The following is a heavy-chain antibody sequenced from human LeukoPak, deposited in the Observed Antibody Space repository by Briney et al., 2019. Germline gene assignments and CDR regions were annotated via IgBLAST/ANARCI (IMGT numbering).Heavy chain of an antibody. D-gene: IGHD2-15*01. J-gene: IGHJ4*01. CDR2: IRNKANSYTT. CDR1: GFTFSDHY. CDR3: ARGFSAVVATNTLEY. V-gene: IGHV3-72*01. Sequence: TGGSLRLSCAASGFTFSDHYMDWVRQAPGKGLDWFGRIRNKANSYTTLYSTSVIGRFTISIDDSKNSMYLQMTSLKTEDTAVYYCARGFSAVVATNTLEYWGHGTLVTVSS.